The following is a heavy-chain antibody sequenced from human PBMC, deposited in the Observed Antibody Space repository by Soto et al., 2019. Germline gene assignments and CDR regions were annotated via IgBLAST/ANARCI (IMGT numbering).Heavy chain of an antibody. CDR1: GFTFSSYS. CDR2: ISSSSSYI. CDR3: ASQYYDSSGYYYVPFGY. Sequence: PGGSLRLSCAASGFTFSSYSMNWVRQAPGKGLEWVSSISSSSSYIYYADSVKGRFTISRDNAKNSLYLQMNSLRAEDTAVYYCASQYYDSSGYYYVPFGYWGQGTLVTVSS. D-gene: IGHD3-22*01. J-gene: IGHJ4*02. V-gene: IGHV3-21*01.